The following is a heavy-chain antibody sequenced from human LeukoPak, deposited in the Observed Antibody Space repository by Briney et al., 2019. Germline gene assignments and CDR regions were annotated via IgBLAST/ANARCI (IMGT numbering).Heavy chain of an antibody. D-gene: IGHD5-24*01. Sequence: PGGSLRLSCAASGFTFSSYGMHWVRQAPGEGLEWVAFIRYDGSNKYYADSVKGRFTISRDNSKNTLYLQMNSLRAEDTAVYYCAKDRDTAGQRWLHPLDYWGQGTLVTVSS. CDR2: IRYDGSNK. CDR3: AKDRDTAGQRWLHPLDY. V-gene: IGHV3-30*02. J-gene: IGHJ4*02. CDR1: GFTFSSYG.